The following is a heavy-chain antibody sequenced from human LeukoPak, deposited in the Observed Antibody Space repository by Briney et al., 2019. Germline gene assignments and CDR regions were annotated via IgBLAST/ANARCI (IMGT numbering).Heavy chain of an antibody. D-gene: IGHD5-18*01. V-gene: IGHV3-53*01. CDR3: ARAESGYSYGYIYYYGMDV. CDR1: GFTVSSNS. CDR2: IYSGGST. Sequence: GGSLRLSCAASGFTVSSNSMSWVRQAPGKGLEWVSVIYSGGSTYYADSVKGRFTISRDNSKNTLYLQMNSLRAEDTAVYYCARAESGYSYGYIYYYGMDVWGQGTTVTVSS. J-gene: IGHJ6*02.